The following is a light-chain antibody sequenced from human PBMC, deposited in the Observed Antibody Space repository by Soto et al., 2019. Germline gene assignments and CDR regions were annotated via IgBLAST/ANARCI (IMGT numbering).Light chain of an antibody. Sequence: DIQMTQSPSSLSASVVDIVTITCRASQSISSYLNWYQQKPGKAPKLLIYAASTLQSGVPSRFSGSGSGTDFTLTISSLQPEDVATYYCQKYNSAPLTFGGGTMVDIK. CDR1: QSISSY. J-gene: IGKJ4*01. CDR2: AAS. CDR3: QKYNSAPLT. V-gene: IGKV1-27*01.